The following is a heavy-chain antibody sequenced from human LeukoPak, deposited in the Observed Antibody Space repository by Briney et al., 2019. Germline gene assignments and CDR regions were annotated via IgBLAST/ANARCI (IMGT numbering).Heavy chain of an antibody. Sequence: GASVKVSCKASGYTFTSYYMHWVRQAPGQGLEWMGIINPSGGSTSYAQKHQGRVAMTTDTPTSTAYMELRSLRSDDTAVYYCARVGVVVPANWFDPWGQGTLVTVSS. V-gene: IGHV1-46*01. CDR3: ARVGVVVPANWFDP. CDR2: INPSGGST. CDR1: GYTFTSYY. D-gene: IGHD2-2*01. J-gene: IGHJ5*02.